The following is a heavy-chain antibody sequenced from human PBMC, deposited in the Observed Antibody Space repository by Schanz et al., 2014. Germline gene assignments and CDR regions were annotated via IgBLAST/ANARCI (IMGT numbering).Heavy chain of an antibody. V-gene: IGHV3-48*01. CDR2: ISRSSSTI. J-gene: IGHJ3*02. CDR1: AFIFRSYS. D-gene: IGHD3-10*01. CDR3: ARGIIAIVRGGDVGAFET. Sequence: EVQLVESGGGLVQPGGSLRLSCAASAFIFRSYSMHWVRQAPGKGLEWVSYISRSSSTIYYADSVRGRFTISRDNAKNSLYLQMNSLRAEDTAVYYSARGIIAIVRGGDVGAFETWGQGTMVTVS.